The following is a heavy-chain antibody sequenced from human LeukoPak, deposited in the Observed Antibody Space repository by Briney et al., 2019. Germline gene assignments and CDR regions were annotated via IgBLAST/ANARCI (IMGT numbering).Heavy chain of an antibody. CDR2: IYDSGST. J-gene: IGHJ6*02. CDR1: GGSISSGGYY. CDR3: ARVGNSSSWFLRWGYYYYGMDV. Sequence: SETLSLTCTVSGGSISSGGYYWSWIRQHPGKGLEWIGYIYDSGSTYYNPSLKSRVTISVDTSKNQFSLKLSSVTAADTAVYYCARVGNSSSWFLRWGYYYYGMDVWGQGTTVTVSS. V-gene: IGHV4-31*03. D-gene: IGHD6-13*01.